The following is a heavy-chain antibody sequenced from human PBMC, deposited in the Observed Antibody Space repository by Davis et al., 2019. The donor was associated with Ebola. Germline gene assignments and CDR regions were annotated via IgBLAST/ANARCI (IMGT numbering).Heavy chain of an antibody. V-gene: IGHV4-61*01. CDR3: ANDIYN. D-gene: IGHD5-24*01. J-gene: IGHJ4*02. CDR2: INHSGST. CDR1: GGSVSSGSYY. Sequence: PGGSLRLSCTVSGGSVSSGSYYWSWIRQPPGKGLEWIGEINHSGSTIYNPSLKSRVTISVDTSKNQFSLKLNSVTAADTAVYYCANDIYNWGQGTRVTVSS.